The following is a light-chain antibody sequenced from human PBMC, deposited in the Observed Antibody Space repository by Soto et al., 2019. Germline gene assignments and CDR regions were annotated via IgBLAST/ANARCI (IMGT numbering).Light chain of an antibody. J-gene: IGKJ5*01. CDR2: AAS. CDR1: QSVTSSY. V-gene: IGKV3-20*01. Sequence: EIVLTPSPGTLSLSPGERATLYCRASQSVTSSYLAWYQQKPGQAPRLLIYAASSRATGIPDRFSGSGSGTDFTLTISRLEPEDFAVYYCQQYGSSPPITFGQGTRLEIK. CDR3: QQYGSSPPIT.